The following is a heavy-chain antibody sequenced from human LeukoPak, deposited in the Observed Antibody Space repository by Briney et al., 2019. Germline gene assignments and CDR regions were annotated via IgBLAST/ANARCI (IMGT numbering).Heavy chain of an antibody. CDR2: ISSSSSFT. J-gene: IGHJ3*02. CDR3: ARVGDSSGSDAFDI. V-gene: IGHV3-11*05. CDR1: GFTFSDYY. Sequence: KSGGSLRLSCAASGFTFSDYYVSWIRQAPREGLQWVSYISSSSSFTNYADSVKGRFTISRDNAKNSLYLQMNSLRAEDTAVYYCARVGDSSGSDAFDIWGQGTMVTVSS. D-gene: IGHD3-22*01.